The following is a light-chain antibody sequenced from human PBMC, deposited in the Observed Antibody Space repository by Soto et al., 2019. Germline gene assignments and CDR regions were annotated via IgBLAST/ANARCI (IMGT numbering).Light chain of an antibody. Sequence: DIQMTQSPSTLSASVGDRVTISCRASQNIRTWLAWYQQRPGKAPKILIFDASTLESGVPSRFSGSESGLEFTLTISSLQPDDFATHYCQQYYTYPWTFGQGTKVDNK. V-gene: IGKV1-5*01. CDR1: QNIRTW. J-gene: IGKJ1*01. CDR3: QQYYTYPWT. CDR2: DAS.